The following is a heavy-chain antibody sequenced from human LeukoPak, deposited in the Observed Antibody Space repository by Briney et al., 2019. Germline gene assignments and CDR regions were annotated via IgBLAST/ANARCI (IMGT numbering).Heavy chain of an antibody. CDR3: AKVTYDSSGYEDWFDP. CDR1: GFTFSSYA. Sequence: PGGSLTLSCAASGFTFSSYAMSWVRQAPGKGLEWVSAISGSGGSTYYADSVKGRFTISRDNSKNTLYLQMNSLRAEDTAVYYCAKVTYDSSGYEDWFDPWGQGTLVTVSS. D-gene: IGHD3-22*01. J-gene: IGHJ5*02. CDR2: ISGSGGST. V-gene: IGHV3-23*01.